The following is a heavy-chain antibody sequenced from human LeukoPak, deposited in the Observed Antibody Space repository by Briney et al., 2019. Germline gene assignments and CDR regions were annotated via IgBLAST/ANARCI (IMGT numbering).Heavy chain of an antibody. V-gene: IGHV3-23*01. J-gene: IGHJ3*02. CDR1: GFTFSSYA. CDR3: ARDPQLPHHDAFDI. Sequence: GGSLRLSCAASGFTFSSYAVSWVRQAPGTGLEWGSVISDSGGSTSYADSVQGRFTISRDNSKNTLYLQMNSLRAEDTAVYYCARDPQLPHHDAFDIWGQGTMVTVSS. CDR2: ISDSGGST. D-gene: IGHD2-2*01.